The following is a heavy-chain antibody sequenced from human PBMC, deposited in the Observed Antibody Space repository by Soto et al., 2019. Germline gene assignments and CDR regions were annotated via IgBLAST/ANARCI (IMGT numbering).Heavy chain of an antibody. J-gene: IGHJ4*02. Sequence: PWETLSLTCTVSGDSITASYSNWAWIRQPPGMGLEWIGTFYYSGTSSQNPPLRSRITISGDTSRNQFSLNLRSVTAADSGVYYCAKLVRDDVRRSDLDHWGQGTLVTVSS. CDR2: FYYSGTS. V-gene: IGHV4-39*01. CDR1: GDSITASYSN. D-gene: IGHD3-10*02. CDR3: AKLVRDDVRRSDLDH.